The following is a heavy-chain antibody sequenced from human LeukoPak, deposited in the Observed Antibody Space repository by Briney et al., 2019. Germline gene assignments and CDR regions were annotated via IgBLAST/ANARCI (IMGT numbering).Heavy chain of an antibody. V-gene: IGHV3-49*04. Sequence: PGGSPRLSCTASGFTFGDYAMSWVRQAPGKGLEWVGFIRSKAYGGTTEYAASVKGRFTISRDDSKSIAYLQMNSLETEDTAVYYCTRRVYCSGGSCYDYWGQGTLVTVSS. J-gene: IGHJ4*02. D-gene: IGHD2-15*01. CDR1: GFTFGDYA. CDR2: IRSKAYGGTT. CDR3: TRRVYCSGGSCYDY.